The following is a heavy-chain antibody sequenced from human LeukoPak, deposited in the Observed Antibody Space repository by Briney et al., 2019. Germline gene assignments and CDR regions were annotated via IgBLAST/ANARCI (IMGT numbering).Heavy chain of an antibody. CDR3: ANLKGWFGEGYFDY. D-gene: IGHD3-10*01. V-gene: IGHV3-53*01. J-gene: IGHJ4*02. CDR1: GFTVGSNY. CDR2: IYRVVTT. Sequence: PGGSLRLSCAASGFTVGSNYMSWVRQPPGKGLEWVSVIYRVVTTFYADSVKGRFTISRDNSKNTLFLQMNSLRADDTAVYYCANLKGWFGEGYFDYWGQGTVVSVSS.